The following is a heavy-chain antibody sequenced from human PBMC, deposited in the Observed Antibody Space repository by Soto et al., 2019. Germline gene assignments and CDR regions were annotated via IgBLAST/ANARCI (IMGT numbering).Heavy chain of an antibody. D-gene: IGHD1-1*01. Sequence: QVQLVESGGGVVQPGGSLRLSCAASGFTFSSYGMHWVRQAPGKGLEWVAVISYDGNKQYYADSVKGRVTISRDNSKNTRSLQMNSLRGDDTAGYYCAKGRGPLEYYFDYWGQGTLVTVSS. J-gene: IGHJ4*02. CDR2: ISYDGNKQ. V-gene: IGHV3-30*18. CDR3: AKGRGPLEYYFDY. CDR1: GFTFSSYG.